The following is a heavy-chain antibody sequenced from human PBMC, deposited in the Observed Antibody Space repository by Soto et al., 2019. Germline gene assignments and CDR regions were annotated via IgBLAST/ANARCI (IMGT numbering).Heavy chain of an antibody. D-gene: IGHD3-16*01. CDR1: GFTFSSYA. J-gene: IGHJ5*01. Sequence: EVQLLESGGGLVQPGGSLRLSCAASGFTFSSYAMSWVRQTPGKGLEWVSTLSGSGGTTYYADSVKGQFTISRDNSKSTLYLQMNSLRAEDTAGDYCAKDHGTFGPNWSDSWGQGTLVTVSS. CDR2: LSGSGGTT. CDR3: AKDHGTFGPNWSDS. V-gene: IGHV3-23*01.